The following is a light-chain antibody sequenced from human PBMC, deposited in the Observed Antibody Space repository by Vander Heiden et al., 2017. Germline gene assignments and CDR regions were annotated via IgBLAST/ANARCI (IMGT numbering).Light chain of an antibody. Sequence: QSALTQPASVFGSPGQSITISCTGTSSDIGAYDYVSWYQHHPGKSPKLMIYDVSSRPSGVSDRFSGSKSANTASLTISGLQAEDEADYYCTSFTSSSPHYFFGTGTKVTVL. CDR3: TSFTSSSPHYF. CDR1: SSDIGAYDY. V-gene: IGLV2-14*03. CDR2: DVS. J-gene: IGLJ1*01.